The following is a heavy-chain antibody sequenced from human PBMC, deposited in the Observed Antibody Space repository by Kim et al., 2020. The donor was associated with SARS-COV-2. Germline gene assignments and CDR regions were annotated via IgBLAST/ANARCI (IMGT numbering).Heavy chain of an antibody. J-gene: IGHJ5*02. CDR2: INPNSGDT. Sequence: ASVKVSCKASGYTFTGYYMHWVRQAPGRGLEWMGWINPNSGDTNFAQKFQGRVTMTRDTSISTAYMELSRLTSDDTAVYYCARDMADCSRTRCLDRFDPW. V-gene: IGHV1-2*02. CDR1: GYTFTGYY. D-gene: IGHD2-2*01. CDR3: ARDMADCSRTRCLDRFDP.